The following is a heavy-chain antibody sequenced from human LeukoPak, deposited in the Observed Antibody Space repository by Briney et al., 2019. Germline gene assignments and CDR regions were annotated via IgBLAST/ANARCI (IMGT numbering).Heavy chain of an antibody. Sequence: GGSLRLSCVASGFTFSRYVIHWVRQAPGKGLEWVAVISKDGSDEYYADSVKGRFTVSRDPSKNSLYLQMNNLRGEDTAVYYCARGAGYNYPYYFDYWGQGTLVTVSS. V-gene: IGHV3-30*04. CDR3: ARGAGYNYPYYFDY. CDR2: ISKDGSDE. D-gene: IGHD5-24*01. CDR1: GFTFSRYV. J-gene: IGHJ4*02.